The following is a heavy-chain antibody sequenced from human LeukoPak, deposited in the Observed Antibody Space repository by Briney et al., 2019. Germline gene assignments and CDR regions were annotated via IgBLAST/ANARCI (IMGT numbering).Heavy chain of an antibody. CDR3: ARDGRQLCPLEGPTWFDP. J-gene: IGHJ5*02. Sequence: PGGSLRLSCAASGFTFSSYSMNWVRQAPGKGLEWVSSISSSSSYIYYADSVKGRFTISRDNAKNSLYLQMNSLRAEDTAVYYCARDGRQLCPLEGPTWFDPWGQGTLVTVSS. CDR1: GFTFSSYS. D-gene: IGHD5-18*01. CDR2: ISSSSSYI. V-gene: IGHV3-21*01.